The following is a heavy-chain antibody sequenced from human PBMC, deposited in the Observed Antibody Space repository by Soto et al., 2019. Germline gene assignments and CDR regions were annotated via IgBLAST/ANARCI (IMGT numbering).Heavy chain of an antibody. J-gene: IGHJ4*02. V-gene: IGHV2-5*01. CDR2: IYWNDDK. D-gene: IGHD7-27*01. CDR3: AHTRHWAGVDD. CDR1: GFSLSTSGVG. Sequence: SCPTLVNPTQTLTLTCTFSGFSLSTSGVGVGWIRQPPGKALEWLALIYWNDDKRYSPSLKSGLTITKDTSKNQVVLTMTNIDPVDTATYYCAHTRHWAGVDDWGQGTLVTVSS.